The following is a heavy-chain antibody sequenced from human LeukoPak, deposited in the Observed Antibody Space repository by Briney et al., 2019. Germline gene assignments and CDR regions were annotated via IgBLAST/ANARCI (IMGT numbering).Heavy chain of an antibody. J-gene: IGHJ1*01. Sequence: GESLRISCKGSGYSFTSYWISWVRQMPGKGLEWMGRIDPSDSYTNYSPSFQGHVTISADKSISTAYLQWSSLKASDTAMYYCAIHPNVYCYGSGSYSWGQGTLVTVSS. CDR1: GYSFTSYW. D-gene: IGHD3-10*01. CDR3: AIHPNVYCYGSGSYS. CDR2: IDPSDSYT. V-gene: IGHV5-10-1*01.